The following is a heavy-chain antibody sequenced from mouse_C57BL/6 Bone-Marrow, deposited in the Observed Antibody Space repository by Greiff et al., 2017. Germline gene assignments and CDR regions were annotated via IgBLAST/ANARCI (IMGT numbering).Heavy chain of an antibody. CDR2: IWRGGST. D-gene: IGHD2-4*01. CDR3: AKTDYDGLYYYAMDY. Sequence: VHLVESGPGLVQPSQSLSITCTVSGFSLTSYGVHWVRQSPGKGLEWLGVIWRGGSTDYNAAFMSRLSITKDNSKSQVFFKMNSLQADDTAIYYCAKTDYDGLYYYAMDYWGQGTSVTVSS. V-gene: IGHV2-5*01. CDR1: GFSLTSYG. J-gene: IGHJ4*01.